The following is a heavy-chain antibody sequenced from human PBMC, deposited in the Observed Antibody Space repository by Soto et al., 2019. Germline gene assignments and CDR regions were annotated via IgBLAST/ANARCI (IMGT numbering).Heavy chain of an antibody. J-gene: IGHJ4*02. CDR2: INHSGST. CDR1: GGSFSGYY. V-gene: IGHV4-34*01. Sequence: SETMSLTCAVYGGSFSGYYFIWIRQPPGKWLEWIGEINHSGSTNYNASLKSRVTISVDTSKNQFSLKLSSVTAADTAVYYCARRAAGGYSYGGRNGGFDYWGQGTLVTVSS. D-gene: IGHD5-18*01. CDR3: ARRAAGGYSYGGRNGGFDY.